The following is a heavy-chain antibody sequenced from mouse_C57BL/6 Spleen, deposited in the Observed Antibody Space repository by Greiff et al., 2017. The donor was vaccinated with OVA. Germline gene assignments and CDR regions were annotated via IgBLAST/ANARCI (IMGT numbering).Heavy chain of an antibody. CDR1: GYTFTSYW. CDR2: IYPGSGST. D-gene: IGHD1-1*01. CDR3: ARSHYYRSSPYYATGY. Sequence: QVQLKQPGAELVKPGASVKMSCKASGYTFTSYWITWVKQRPGQGLEWIGDIYPGSGSTNYNEKFKSKATLTVDTSSSTAYMQLSSLTSEDSAVYYCARSHYYRSSPYYATGYWGQGTPVTDSS. J-gene: IGHJ4*01. V-gene: IGHV1-55*01.